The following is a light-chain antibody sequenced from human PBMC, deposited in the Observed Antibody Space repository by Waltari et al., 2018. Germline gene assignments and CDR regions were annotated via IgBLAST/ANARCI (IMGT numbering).Light chain of an antibody. CDR2: DVN. CDR3: SSYVGADTAV. J-gene: IGLJ1*01. V-gene: IGLV2-8*01. CDR1: ARAIGAHDS. Sequence: QSALTQPPSASGSPGQSLTISCTGTARAIGAHDSVSWYQHNPGKAPNLLLYDVNRRPSGVPFRFSGSKSGNTASLTVSGLQTEDEADYYCSSYVGADTAVFGPGTKVTVL.